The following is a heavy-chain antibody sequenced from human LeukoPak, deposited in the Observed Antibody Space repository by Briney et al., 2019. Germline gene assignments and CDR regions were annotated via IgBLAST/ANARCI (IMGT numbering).Heavy chain of an antibody. J-gene: IGHJ4*02. CDR1: GGSISSGDYY. Sequence: PSQTPSLTCTVSGGSISSGDYYWSWIRQPPGKGLEWIGYIYYSGSTYYNPSLKSRVTISVDTSKNQFSLKLSSVTAADTAVYYCARAPDIVATISHFDYWGQGTLVTVSS. CDR3: ARAPDIVATISHFDY. V-gene: IGHV4-30-4*01. CDR2: IYYSGST. D-gene: IGHD5-12*01.